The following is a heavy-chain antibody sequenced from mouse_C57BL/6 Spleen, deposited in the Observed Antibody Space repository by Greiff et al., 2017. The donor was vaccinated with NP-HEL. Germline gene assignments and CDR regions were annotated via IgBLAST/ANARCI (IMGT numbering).Heavy chain of an antibody. D-gene: IGHD1-1*01. CDR1: GYTFTSYW. CDR3: ARHGSSYGWYFDV. Sequence: VQLQQPGAELVKPGASVKLSCKASGYTFTSYWMQWVKQRPGQGLEWIGEIDPSDSYTNYNQKFKGKATLTVDTSSSTAYMQLSSLTSEDSAVYYCARHGSSYGWYFDVWGTGTTVTVSS. CDR2: IDPSDSYT. V-gene: IGHV1-50*01. J-gene: IGHJ1*03.